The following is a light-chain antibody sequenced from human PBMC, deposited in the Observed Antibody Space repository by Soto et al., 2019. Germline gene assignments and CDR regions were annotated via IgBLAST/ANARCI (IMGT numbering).Light chain of an antibody. CDR2: GAS. CDR1: QSVSSSY. V-gene: IGKV3-20*01. Sequence: EIVLTQSPGTLSLSPGERATLSCRASQSVSSSYLAWYQQKPGQAPRLLIYGASSRATGIPDRFSGRGSGTDFTLTISRLEPEDFAVYYCQQYGSSPLTFGQGTKVE. J-gene: IGKJ1*01. CDR3: QQYGSSPLT.